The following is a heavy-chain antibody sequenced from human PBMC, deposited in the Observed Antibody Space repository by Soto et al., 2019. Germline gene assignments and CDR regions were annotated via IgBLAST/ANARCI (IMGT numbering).Heavy chain of an antibody. CDR3: AMVDVYVTPSPQDV. V-gene: IGHV1-18*01. J-gene: IGHJ6*02. D-gene: IGHD3-16*01. CDR1: GGTFSSYA. Sequence: GASVKVSCKASGGTFSSYAISGVRQAPGQGLEWMGWINTYNGNTNYAQNLQGRVTLTTDTSTSTAYMELTSLRSNDTAIYYCAMVDVYVTPSPQDVWGQGTTVTVSS. CDR2: INTYNGNT.